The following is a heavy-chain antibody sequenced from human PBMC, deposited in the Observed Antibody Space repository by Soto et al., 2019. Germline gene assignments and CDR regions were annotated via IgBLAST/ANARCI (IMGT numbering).Heavy chain of an antibody. CDR1: DFSFTSHG. V-gene: IGHV1-18*04. D-gene: IGHD2-2*01. CDR2: ISLYNGNT. CDR3: AIYHLELFRFDY. Sequence: QIQLVQSGPEVKKPGASMKVSCKAYDFSFTSHGISWVRQAPGQGLEWMGWISLYNGNTNYAQQFQGRVTMATDTSTSTAYMELRSLRSDDTAMYFCAIYHLELFRFDYWGQGTLVTVSS. J-gene: IGHJ4*02.